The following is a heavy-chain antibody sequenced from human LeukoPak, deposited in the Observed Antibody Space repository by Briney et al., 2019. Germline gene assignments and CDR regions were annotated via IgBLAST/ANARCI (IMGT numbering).Heavy chain of an antibody. V-gene: IGHV4-34*01. CDR1: GGSFSGYY. J-gene: IGHJ5*02. CDR3: ARGSQGIAVAGRGGWFDP. CDR2: INHSGST. D-gene: IGHD6-19*01. Sequence: SETLSLTCAVYGGSFSGYYWSWIRQPPGKGLEWIGEINHSGSTNYNPSLKSRVTISVDTSKNQFSLKLSSVTAADTAVYYCARGSQGIAVAGRGGWFDPWGQGTLVTVSS.